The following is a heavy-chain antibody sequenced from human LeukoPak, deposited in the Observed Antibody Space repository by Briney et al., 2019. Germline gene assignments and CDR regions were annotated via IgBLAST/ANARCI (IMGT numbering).Heavy chain of an antibody. CDR3: ARDSTGSGWLIDY. CDR2: INPNTGDT. J-gene: IGHJ4*02. CDR1: GYTFTDYY. D-gene: IGHD6-19*01. Sequence: ASVKVSCKASGYTFTDYYIHWVRQAPGQGLEWMGWINPNTGDTNYAQNFQGRVTMTRDTSISTAYMELSRLRSDDTAVHYCARDSTGSGWLIDYWGQGTLVTVSS. V-gene: IGHV1-2*02.